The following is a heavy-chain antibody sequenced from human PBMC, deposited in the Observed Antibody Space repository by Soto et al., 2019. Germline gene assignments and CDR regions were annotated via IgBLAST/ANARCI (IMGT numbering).Heavy chain of an antibody. Sequence: SVKVSCKASGGTFSSYAISWVRQAPGQGLEWMGGIIPIFGTANYAQKFQGRVTITADESTSTAYMELSSLRSEDTAVYYCARDRGFGDSFPLARYNWFDPWGQGTLVTVSS. CDR2: IIPIFGTA. V-gene: IGHV1-69*13. CDR3: ARDRGFGDSFPLARYNWFDP. D-gene: IGHD3-10*01. CDR1: GGTFSSYA. J-gene: IGHJ5*02.